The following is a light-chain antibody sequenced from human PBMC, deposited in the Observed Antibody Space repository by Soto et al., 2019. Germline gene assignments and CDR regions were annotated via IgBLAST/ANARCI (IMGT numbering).Light chain of an antibody. V-gene: IGKV3D-15*01. CDR2: GGY. CDR3: QQYNNWPSIS. Sequence: IVLTQSPATLSLSPGERATLSCRASQSVSNNLAWYQQKPGQPPRLLIFGGYTRATGIPARFSGSGSEAEFALTISTLQSEDCAVYYCQQYNNWPSISFGEGTSLDI. CDR1: QSVSNN. J-gene: IGKJ5*01.